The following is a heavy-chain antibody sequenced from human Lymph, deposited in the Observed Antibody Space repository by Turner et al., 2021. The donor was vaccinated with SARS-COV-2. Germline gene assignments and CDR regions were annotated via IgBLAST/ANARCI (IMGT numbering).Heavy chain of an antibody. J-gene: IGHJ6*02. CDR3: ARYGSGGYFYYGLDV. V-gene: IGHV3-30*04. D-gene: IGHD3-10*01. CDR2: ISYDGSNK. CDR1: GFTFSTYA. Sequence: QVQLVVSGGGVVQTGRSLRLSCAASGFTFSTYAIHWVRQAAGKGLEWVAVISYDGSNKYYADSVKGRFTISRDNSKNTLYLQMNSLRAEDTAVYYCARYGSGGYFYYGLDVWGQGTTVTVSS.